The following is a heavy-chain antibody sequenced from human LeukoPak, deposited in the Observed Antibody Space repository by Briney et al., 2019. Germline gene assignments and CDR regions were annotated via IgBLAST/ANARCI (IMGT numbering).Heavy chain of an antibody. J-gene: IGHJ4*02. CDR3: ALGYCINGVCYGLDY. CDR2: IYYSGST. D-gene: IGHD2-8*01. CDR1: GGSISSYY. Sequence: SETLSLTCTVSGGSISSYYWSWIRQPPGKGLEWIGYIYYSGSTMYNPSLKSRVTISVDTSKKQFSLKLRSVTAADTAVYYCALGYCINGVCYGLDYWGQGTLVTVSS. V-gene: IGHV4-59*01.